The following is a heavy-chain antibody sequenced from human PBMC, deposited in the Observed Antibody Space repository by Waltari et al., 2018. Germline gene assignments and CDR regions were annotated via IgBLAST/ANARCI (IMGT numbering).Heavy chain of an antibody. Sequence: QVQLVQSGAEVKKPGASVKVYCRAPGYIFSTYNINWVRQAPGQGLEWKGWSSPSNVNTDYAQKFQGRVTMTTHTSTNTVYMELRSLRFDDTAVYYCARESTVGSMGGYWGQGPQVAVSS. V-gene: IGHV1-18*01. CDR2: SSPSNVNT. CDR1: GYIFSTYN. D-gene: IGHD1-26*01. J-gene: IGHJ4*02. CDR3: ARESTVGSMGGY.